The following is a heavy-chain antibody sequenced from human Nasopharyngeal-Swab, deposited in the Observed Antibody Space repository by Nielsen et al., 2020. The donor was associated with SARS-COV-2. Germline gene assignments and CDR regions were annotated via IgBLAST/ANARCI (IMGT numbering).Heavy chain of an antibody. J-gene: IGHJ5*02. CDR3: ASGRGRITIFVVVIDSGGWFDP. V-gene: IGHV4-59*01. Sequence: SETLSLTCTVSGGSISSYYWSWIWQPPGKGLEWIGNIYYSGSTNYNPSLKSRVTISVDTSKNQFSLKLSLVTAADTAVYYCASGRGRITIFVVVIDSGGWFDPWGQGTLVTVSS. D-gene: IGHD3-3*01. CDR1: GGSISSYY. CDR2: IYYSGST.